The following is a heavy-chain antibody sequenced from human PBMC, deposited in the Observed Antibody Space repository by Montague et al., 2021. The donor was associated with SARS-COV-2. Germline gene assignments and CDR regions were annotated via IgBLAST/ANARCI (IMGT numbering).Heavy chain of an antibody. CDR3: ARDTRIQLWFDRDYYYGMDV. Sequence: CAISGDSASSNSAAWNWIRQSPSRGLEWLGRTYYRSKWYNDYAVSVKSRITINPDTSKNQSSLQLNSVTPEDTAVYYCARDTRIQLWFDRDYYYGMDVWGQGTTVTVSS. CDR2: TYYRSKWYN. D-gene: IGHD5-18*01. CDR1: GDSASSNSAA. J-gene: IGHJ6*02. V-gene: IGHV6-1*01.